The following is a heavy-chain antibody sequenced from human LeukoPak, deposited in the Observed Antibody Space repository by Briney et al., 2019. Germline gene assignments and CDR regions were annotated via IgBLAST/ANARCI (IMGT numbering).Heavy chain of an antibody. CDR1: GFTFSSYG. CDR2: IRYDGSNK. CDR3: AKDLYYYDSSGSHYFDY. J-gene: IGHJ4*02. D-gene: IGHD3-22*01. Sequence: GGSLRLSCAASGFTFSSYGMRWVRQAPGKGLEWVAFIRYDGSNKYYADSVKGRFTISRDNSNNTLYLQMNSLRAEDTAVYYCAKDLYYYDSSGSHYFDYWGQGTLVTVSS. V-gene: IGHV3-30*02.